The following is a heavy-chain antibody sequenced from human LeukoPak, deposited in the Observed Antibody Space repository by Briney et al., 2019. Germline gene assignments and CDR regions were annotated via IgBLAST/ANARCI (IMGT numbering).Heavy chain of an antibody. CDR2: INHSGST. V-gene: IGHV4-34*01. D-gene: IGHD3-3*01. J-gene: IGHJ6*02. Sequence: SETLSLTCAVYGGSFSGYYWSWIRQPPGKGLEWIGEINHSGSTNYNPSLKSRVTTSVDTSKNQFSLKLSSVTAADTAVYYCARGQVLRFLEWLLGHYYYYGMDVWGQGTTVTVSS. CDR1: GGSFSGYY. CDR3: ARGQVLRFLEWLLGHYYYYGMDV.